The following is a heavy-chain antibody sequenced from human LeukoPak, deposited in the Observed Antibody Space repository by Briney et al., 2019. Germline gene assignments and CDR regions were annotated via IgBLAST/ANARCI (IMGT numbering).Heavy chain of an antibody. J-gene: IGHJ5*02. Sequence: SETLSLTCTVSGGSISSYYWSWIRQPPGKGLEWIGYIYYSGSTNYNPSLKSRVTISVDTSKNQFSLKLSSVTAADTAVYCCARDLGSSSWFERYNWFDPWGQGTLVTVSS. CDR2: IYYSGST. D-gene: IGHD6-13*01. V-gene: IGHV4-59*01. CDR3: ARDLGSSSWFERYNWFDP. CDR1: GGSISSYY.